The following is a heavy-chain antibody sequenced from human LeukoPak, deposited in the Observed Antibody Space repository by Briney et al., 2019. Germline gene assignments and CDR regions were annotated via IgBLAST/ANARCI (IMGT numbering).Heavy chain of an antibody. Sequence: SETLSLTCTVSGGSISTDYWSWIRQPPGKGLEWIGYIYSSGSTNYNPSLKSRVTISVDTSKSQFSLKLTSVTAADTAVYYCARLAGSSSSDYWGQGTLVTVSS. J-gene: IGHJ4*02. CDR1: GGSISTDY. CDR3: ARLAGSSSSDY. V-gene: IGHV4-4*09. CDR2: IYSSGST. D-gene: IGHD6-6*01.